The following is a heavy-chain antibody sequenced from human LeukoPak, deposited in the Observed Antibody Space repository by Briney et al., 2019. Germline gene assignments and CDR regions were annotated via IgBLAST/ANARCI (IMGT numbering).Heavy chain of an antibody. J-gene: IGHJ4*02. CDR1: GYTFTSYG. CDR3: ARGSRIAAAGTHFDY. Sequence: ASVKVSCKASGYTFTSYGISWVRQAPGQGLEWMGGIIPIFGTANYAQKFQGRVTITADESTSTAYMELSSLRSEDTAVYYCARGSRIAAAGTHFDYWGQGTLVTVSS. D-gene: IGHD6-13*01. V-gene: IGHV1-69*13. CDR2: IIPIFGTA.